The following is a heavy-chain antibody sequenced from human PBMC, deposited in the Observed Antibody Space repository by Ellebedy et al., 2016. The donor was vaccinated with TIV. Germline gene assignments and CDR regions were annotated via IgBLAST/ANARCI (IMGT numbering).Heavy chain of an antibody. CDR3: ARDVNIVVVPAAHEHDAFDI. V-gene: IGHV1-18*01. CDR2: ISAYNGNT. CDR1: GYTFTSYG. J-gene: IGHJ3*02. Sequence: AASVKVSCKASGYTFTSYGISWVRQAPGQGLEWMGWISAYNGNTNYAQKLQGRVTMTTDTSTSTAYMELRSLRSDDTAVYYCARDVNIVVVPAAHEHDAFDIWGQGTMVTVSS. D-gene: IGHD2-2*01.